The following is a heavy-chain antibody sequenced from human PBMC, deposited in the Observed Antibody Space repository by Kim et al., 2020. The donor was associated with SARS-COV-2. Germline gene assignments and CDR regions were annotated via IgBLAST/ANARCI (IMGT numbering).Heavy chain of an antibody. V-gene: IGHV1-18*01. J-gene: IGHJ6*02. CDR1: GYTFTSYG. D-gene: IGHD6-19*01. CDR2: ISAYNGNT. Sequence: ASVKVSCKASGYTFTSYGISWVRQAPGQGLEWMGWISAYNGNTNYAQKLQGRVTMTTDTSTSTAYMELRSLRSDDTAVYYCARRNYSSGKGTYYYYGMDVWGQGTTVTVSS. CDR3: ARRNYSSGKGTYYYYGMDV.